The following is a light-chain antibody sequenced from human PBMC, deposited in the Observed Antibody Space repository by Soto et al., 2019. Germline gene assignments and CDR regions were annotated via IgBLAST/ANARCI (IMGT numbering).Light chain of an antibody. CDR3: QQDNDWPLT. J-gene: IGKJ4*01. Sequence: EIVMTQSPATLSVSPGDGATLSCRASQSVDSNLAWYQQKPVQTPRLLIYGASTRPTGIPARFSGSGSGTDFTLTIISLQSEYSAVYYCQQDNDWPLTFGGGTKVEIK. CDR1: QSVDSN. CDR2: GAS. V-gene: IGKV3D-15*01.